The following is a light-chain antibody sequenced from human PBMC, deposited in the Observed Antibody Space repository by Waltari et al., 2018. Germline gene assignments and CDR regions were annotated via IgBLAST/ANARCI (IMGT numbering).Light chain of an antibody. CDR3: QTGGHGTWV. CDR2: VNSDGSH. CDR1: RGHSSHV. V-gene: IGLV4-69*01. Sequence: QLVLTQSPSASASLGASVKLTCTLSRGHSSHVIAWLQQQPGKGPRYLMKVNSDGSHSKGDEIPDRFSGSSSGAERYLTISSVQPEDEADYYCQTGGHGTWVFGGGTKLTVL. J-gene: IGLJ3*02.